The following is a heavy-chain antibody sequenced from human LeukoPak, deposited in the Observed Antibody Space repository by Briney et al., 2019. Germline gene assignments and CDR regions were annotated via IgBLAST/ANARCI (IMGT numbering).Heavy chain of an antibody. D-gene: IGHD3-10*01. V-gene: IGHV4-31*03. CDR2: IYYSGST. Sequence: PSQTLSLTCTVSGGSISSGGYYWSWIRQHPGKGLEWIGYIYYSGSTYYNPSLKSRVTISVDTSKNQFSLKLSSATAADTAVYYCARALMVRGVPGAFDIWGQGTMVTVSS. CDR3: ARALMVRGVPGAFDI. J-gene: IGHJ3*02. CDR1: GGSISSGGYY.